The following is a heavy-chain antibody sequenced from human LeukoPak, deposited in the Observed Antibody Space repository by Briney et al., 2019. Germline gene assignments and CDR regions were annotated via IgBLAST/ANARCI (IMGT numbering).Heavy chain of an antibody. CDR3: ARGSLVAVVSLEYFQH. V-gene: IGHV4-61*02. Sequence: SETLSLTCTVSGGSLSSGSYYWSWIRQPAGKALAWIGRIYTSGSTNYNPSLKSRVTISVDTSKNQFSLKLSSVTAADTAVYYCARGSLVAVVSLEYFQHWGQGTLVTVSS. D-gene: IGHD2-21*01. CDR1: GGSLSSGSYY. J-gene: IGHJ1*01. CDR2: IYTSGST.